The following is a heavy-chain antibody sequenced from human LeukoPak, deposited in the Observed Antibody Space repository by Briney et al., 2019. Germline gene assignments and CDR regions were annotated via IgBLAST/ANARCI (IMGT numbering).Heavy chain of an antibody. D-gene: IGHD6-13*01. CDR3: AKDDSSSASWGLFDY. CDR2: ISDSGGST. J-gene: IGHJ4*02. V-gene: IGHV3-23*01. CDR1: GFTFSSYA. Sequence: GGSLRLSCAASGFTFSSYAMSWVRQAPGQGLEWVSAISDSGGSTYYADSVKGRFTISRDNSKNTLYLQMNSLRAEDTAVYYCAKDDSSSASWGLFDYWGQGTLVTVSS.